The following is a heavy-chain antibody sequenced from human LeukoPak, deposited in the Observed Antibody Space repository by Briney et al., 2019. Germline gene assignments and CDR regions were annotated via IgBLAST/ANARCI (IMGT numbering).Heavy chain of an antibody. D-gene: IGHD4-17*01. CDR2: IHTSGDT. V-gene: IGHV3-53*01. Sequence: GGSLRLSCAASGLTGSHNYVSWVRQAPGKGLEWVSAIHTSGDTCYADSVKGRFTISRDTSKNALYLQINSLRVEDTAVYYCIVFGDSNHWGQGTLVTVSS. CDR1: GLTGSHNY. CDR3: IVFGDSNH. J-gene: IGHJ4*01.